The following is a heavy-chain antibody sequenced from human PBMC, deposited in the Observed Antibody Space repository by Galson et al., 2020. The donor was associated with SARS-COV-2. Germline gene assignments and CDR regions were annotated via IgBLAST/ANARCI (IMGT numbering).Heavy chain of an antibody. CDR3: AREMYSSSYYYGMDV. J-gene: IGHJ6*02. CDR2: INPSGGST. D-gene: IGHD6-13*01. Sequence: KISCKASGYTFTSYYMHWVRQAPGQGLEWMGIINPSGGSTSYAQKFQGRVTMTRDTSTSTVYMELSSLRSEDTAVYYCAREMYSSSYYYGMDVWGQGTTVTVSS. CDR1: GYTFTSYY. V-gene: IGHV1-46*01.